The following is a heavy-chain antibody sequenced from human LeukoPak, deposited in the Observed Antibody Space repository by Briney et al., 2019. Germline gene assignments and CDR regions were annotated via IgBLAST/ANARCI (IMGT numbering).Heavy chain of an antibody. Sequence: ASVKVSCKASGYTFTSYYMHWVRQAPGQGLEWMGIINPSGGSTSYAQKFQGRVTMTRDTSISTAYMELSRLRSDDTAVYYCARSLIGIDVWFDPWGQGTLVTVSS. V-gene: IGHV1-46*01. D-gene: IGHD1-14*01. CDR2: INPSGGST. CDR3: ARSLIGIDVWFDP. CDR1: GYTFTSYY. J-gene: IGHJ5*02.